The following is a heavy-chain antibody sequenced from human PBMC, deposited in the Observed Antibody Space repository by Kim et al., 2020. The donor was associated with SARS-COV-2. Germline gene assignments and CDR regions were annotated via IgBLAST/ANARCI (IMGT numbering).Heavy chain of an antibody. CDR1: GFTFSDYE. Sequence: GGSLRLSCAASGFTFSDYEMNWVRQAPGKGLEWVSYISISATTIYYADSVKGRFTISRDNAMNSLYLHITNLRGEDMAIYYCAREPYMRSVSSGWLPDDALYIWPKVTMVRVAS. V-gene: IGHV3-48*03. J-gene: IGHJ3*02. CDR2: ISISATTI. CDR3: AREPYMRSVSSGWLPDDALYI. D-gene: IGHD6-13*01.